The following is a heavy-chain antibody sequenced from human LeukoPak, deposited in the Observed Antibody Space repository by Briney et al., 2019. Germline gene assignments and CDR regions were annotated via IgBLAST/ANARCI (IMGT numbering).Heavy chain of an antibody. CDR3: ARDSQGGPNDP. CDR1: GGSISSGDYY. Sequence: SQTLSLTCTVSGGSISSGDYYWSWIRQPPGQGLEWIGYISLSGGTYYNPSLKNRATISLDTSRNQFSLKLSSVSDADTAVYYCARDSQGGPNDPWGQGTLVTVSS. CDR2: ISLSGGT. J-gene: IGHJ5*02. D-gene: IGHD2-15*01. V-gene: IGHV4-30-4*01.